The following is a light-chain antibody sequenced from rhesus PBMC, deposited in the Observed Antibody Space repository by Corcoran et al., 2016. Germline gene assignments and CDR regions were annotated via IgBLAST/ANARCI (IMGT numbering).Light chain of an antibody. CDR1: ENVDNY. CDR3: QHNYGTPYS. CDR2: KAS. Sequence: DIQMTQSPSSLSASVGDRVIITCRTSENVDNYLNWYQQKLGKAPKLLISKASTLQSGVPSRFSGSGSRKNYTFTIISLQSEDVATYYCQHNYGTPYSFGQGTKVEI. V-gene: IGKV1-74*01. J-gene: IGKJ2*01.